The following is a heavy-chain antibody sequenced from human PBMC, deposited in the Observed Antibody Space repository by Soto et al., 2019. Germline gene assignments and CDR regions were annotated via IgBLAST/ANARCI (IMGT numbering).Heavy chain of an antibody. Sequence: GASVKVSCKASGGTFSSYAISWVRQAPGQGLEWMGGIIPIFGTANYAQKFQGSVTITADESTSTAYMELSSLRSEDTAVYYCASSPYYDFWSGYYLYYYYGMDVWGQGTTVTVSS. CDR3: ASSPYYDFWSGYYLYYYYGMDV. V-gene: IGHV1-69*13. CDR2: IIPIFGTA. D-gene: IGHD3-3*01. CDR1: GGTFSSYA. J-gene: IGHJ6*02.